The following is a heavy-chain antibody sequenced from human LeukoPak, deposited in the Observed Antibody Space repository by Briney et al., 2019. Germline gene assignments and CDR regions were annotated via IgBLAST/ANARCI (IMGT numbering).Heavy chain of an antibody. J-gene: IGHJ4*02. V-gene: IGHV3-7*01. Sequence: GGSLRLSCAVSVFTFSSYWMHCVPQSPGKALEEVTNIRHDGGQTDYIGSVTGRFTIHRENARHSLYFQRNSLSSPHQPVFYFARPSFTQGSYFDYWGQGTLVTDSS. D-gene: IGHD2-15*01. CDR1: VFTFSSYW. CDR3: ARPSFTQGSYFDY. CDR2: IRHDGGQT.